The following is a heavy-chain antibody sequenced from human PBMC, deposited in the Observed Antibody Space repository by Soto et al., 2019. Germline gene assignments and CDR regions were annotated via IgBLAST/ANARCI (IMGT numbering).Heavy chain of an antibody. D-gene: IGHD3-22*01. CDR2: ISSTGSTI. CDR1: GFPFSSYE. CDR3: ARGVYDSSGYYYP. J-gene: IGHJ5*02. V-gene: IGHV3-48*03. Sequence: GGSLRLSCVVSGFPFSSYEMSWFRQAPGKGLECTSYISSTGSTISYADSVKGRFTISRDNAKNSLYLQMNNLRAEDTAVYYCARGVYDSSGYYYPWGQGTLVTVSS.